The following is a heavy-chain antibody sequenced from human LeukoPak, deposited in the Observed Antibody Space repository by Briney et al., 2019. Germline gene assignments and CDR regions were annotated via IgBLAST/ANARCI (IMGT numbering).Heavy chain of an antibody. V-gene: IGHV3-7*01. CDR1: GFTFSSYW. Sequence: GGSLRLSCAASGFTFSSYWMSWVRQAPVKGVEGVANIKQDGSEKYYVDSVKGRFTISRDNAKNSLYLQKNSLRAEDTAVYYCARANYDYVWGSYRFFDYWGQGTLVTVSS. CDR2: IKQDGSEK. J-gene: IGHJ4*02. CDR3: ARANYDYVWGSYRFFDY. D-gene: IGHD3-16*02.